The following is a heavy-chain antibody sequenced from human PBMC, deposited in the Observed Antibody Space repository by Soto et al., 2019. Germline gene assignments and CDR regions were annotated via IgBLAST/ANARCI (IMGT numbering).Heavy chain of an antibody. CDR2: MSSDSNNA. J-gene: IGHJ4*02. CDR3: EVTTGY. Sequence: QVQVVQSRAEVKKPGASVKVSCKTSGYTFTEYDINWVRQAPGQGLEWMGWMSSDSNNAGYAKQFQGRVSMTSNTSIRTAYMELSSLRTEYTAVYYCEVTTGYWGQGTLVTVSS. D-gene: IGHD3-9*01. CDR1: GYTFTEYD. V-gene: IGHV1-8*01.